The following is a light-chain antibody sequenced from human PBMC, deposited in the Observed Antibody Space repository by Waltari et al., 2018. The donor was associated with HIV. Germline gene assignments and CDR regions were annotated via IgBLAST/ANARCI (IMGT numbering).Light chain of an antibody. J-gene: IGKJ2*01. CDR2: AAS. V-gene: IGKV1D-8*01. CDR3: QQYYSFPYT. Sequence: VIWMTQFQTLLYASIADRVTISRRMSQGISSYLVWYQQKQGKDPELLISAASTLQSGGPSRFSGSGSGTGFTLTISFLHSEYFATYYCQQYYSFPYTFGHGTKLESK. CDR1: QGISSY.